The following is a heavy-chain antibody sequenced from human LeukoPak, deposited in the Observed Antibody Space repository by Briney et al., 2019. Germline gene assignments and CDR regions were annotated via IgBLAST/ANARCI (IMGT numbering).Heavy chain of an antibody. J-gene: IGHJ3*02. D-gene: IGHD7-27*01. CDR3: ARAPGNDACDI. CDR1: GGTFSNYA. V-gene: IGHV1-69*04. Sequence: AASVKVSCKASGGTFSNYAISWVRQAPGQGLEWMGRIIPILGVANYAQKFQGRVSITADKSTGTAYMELSSLRSEDTAVYFCARAPGNDACDIWGQGTMVTVSS. CDR2: IIPILGVA.